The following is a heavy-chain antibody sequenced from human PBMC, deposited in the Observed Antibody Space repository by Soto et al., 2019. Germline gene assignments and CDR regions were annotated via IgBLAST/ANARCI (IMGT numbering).Heavy chain of an antibody. D-gene: IGHD3-16*02. Sequence: VSLTCTVSGGSISSGDYYWSWIRQPPGKGLEWIGYIYYSGSTYYNPSLKSRVTISVDTSKNQFSLKLSSVTAADTAVYYCARVVCLGELSLWTGIDYCVQGTLVTVSS. V-gene: IGHV4-30-4*01. CDR1: GGSISSGDYY. CDR3: ARVVCLGELSLWTGIDY. CDR2: IYYSGST. J-gene: IGHJ4*02.